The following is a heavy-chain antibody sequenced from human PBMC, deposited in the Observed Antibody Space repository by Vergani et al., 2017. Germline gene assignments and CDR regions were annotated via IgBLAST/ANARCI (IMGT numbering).Heavy chain of an antibody. Sequence: QLHLQESGPGLVKPSETLSLTCTVSGGSITSSSLYWVWIRHPPGKGLEWIGNIYHSGGAYYNPSLKGRVTISVDTSKNQFFLEVTYVTAADTAIYFCARTESFILRYFHWALWGQGTLVTVSS. CDR2: IYHSGGA. D-gene: IGHD3-9*01. CDR1: GGSITSSSLY. J-gene: IGHJ4*02. CDR3: ARTESFILRYFHWAL. V-gene: IGHV4-39*01.